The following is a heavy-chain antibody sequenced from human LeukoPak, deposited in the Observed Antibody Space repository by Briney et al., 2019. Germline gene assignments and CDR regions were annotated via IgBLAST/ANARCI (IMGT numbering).Heavy chain of an antibody. D-gene: IGHD6-25*01. CDR1: GYTFSSYW. CDR2: IKQDGSEK. CDR3: ARDRGWRLLDY. J-gene: IGHJ4*02. Sequence: PGGSLRLSCAASGYTFSSYWMSWVRQAPGKGLEWVANIKQDGSEKYYVDSVKGRFTISRDNAENSLYLQMNSLRVEDTAVYYCARDRGWRLLDYWGQGTLVTVSS. V-gene: IGHV3-7*01.